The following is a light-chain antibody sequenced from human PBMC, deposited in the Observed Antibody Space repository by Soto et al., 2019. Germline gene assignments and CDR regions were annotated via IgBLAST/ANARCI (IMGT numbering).Light chain of an antibody. CDR2: SAS. J-gene: IGKJ3*01. V-gene: IGKV3-15*01. CDR1: QSVSSN. CDR3: QQYNDWPFT. Sequence: VVTQSPATLSVSPGERATLSCRVSQSVSSNLAWYQQKPGQAPRLLIYSASTRATGIPVRFSGSGSGTEFTLTISSLQSEDFAIYYCQQYNDWPFTFGPGTKVDFK.